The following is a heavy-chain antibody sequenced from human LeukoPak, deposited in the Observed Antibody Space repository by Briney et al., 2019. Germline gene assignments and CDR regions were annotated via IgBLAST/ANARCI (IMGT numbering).Heavy chain of an antibody. Sequence: AASVKVSCKASGYTFTSYGISWVRPAPGRGLEWMGWISAYNGNTNYAQKLQGRVTMTTDTSTSTAYMELRSLRSDDTAVYYCARVPAAIWGYYYGMDVWGQGTTVTVSS. D-gene: IGHD2-2*02. V-gene: IGHV1-18*01. CDR2: ISAYNGNT. CDR3: ARVPAAIWGYYYGMDV. CDR1: GYTFTSYG. J-gene: IGHJ6*02.